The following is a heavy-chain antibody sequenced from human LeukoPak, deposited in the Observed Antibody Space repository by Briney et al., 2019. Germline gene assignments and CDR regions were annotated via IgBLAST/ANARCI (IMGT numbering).Heavy chain of an antibody. CDR1: GGSISSYY. CDR2: IYYSGST. Sequence: SETLSLTCTVSGGSISSYYWSWIRQPPGKGLEWIGYIYYSGSTNYNPSLKSRVTISVDTSKNQFSLKLSSVTAADTAVYYCARGGFNYRSGEFDYWGQGTLVTVSS. D-gene: IGHD3-10*01. CDR3: ARGGFNYRSGEFDY. V-gene: IGHV4-59*01. J-gene: IGHJ4*02.